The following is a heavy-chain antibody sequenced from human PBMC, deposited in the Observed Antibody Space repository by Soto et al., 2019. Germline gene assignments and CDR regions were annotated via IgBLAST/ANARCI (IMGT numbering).Heavy chain of an antibody. D-gene: IGHD1-1*01. CDR1: GFTVSGKKY. V-gene: IGHV3-53*01. J-gene: IGHJ3*02. CDR2: LYDLDGT. CDR3: ATWHLQEHAYDI. Sequence: GGSLRLSCAAFGFTVSGKKYVAWVRQAPGKGLEWVSALYDLDGTYYADSVKGRFTTSSDSSRTTVYLQMNSLRPDDTAVYSCATWHLQEHAYDIWGQGTMGTV.